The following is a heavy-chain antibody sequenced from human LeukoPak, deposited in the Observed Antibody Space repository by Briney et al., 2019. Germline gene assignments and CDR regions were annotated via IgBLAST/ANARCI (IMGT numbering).Heavy chain of an antibody. Sequence: SETLSLTCTVSGGSISSYYWSWIRQPPGKGLEWIGYIYYSGSTNYKPSLKSRVTISVDTSKNQFSLKLSSVTAADTAVYYCARAAKFEFYFDYWGQGTLVTVSS. CDR3: ARAAKFEFYFDY. D-gene: IGHD3-10*01. J-gene: IGHJ4*02. CDR2: IYYSGST. CDR1: GGSISSYY. V-gene: IGHV4-59*01.